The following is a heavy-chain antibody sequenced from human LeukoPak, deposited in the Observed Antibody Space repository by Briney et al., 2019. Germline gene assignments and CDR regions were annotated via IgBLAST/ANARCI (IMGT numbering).Heavy chain of an antibody. CDR2: ISGSGVNT. V-gene: IGHV3-23*01. Sequence: PGGSLRLSCAASGFTFGTYAMSWVRQAPGKGLEWVSLISGSGVNTYYTDSVKGRFTISRDNAKNSLYLQMSSLRAEDSAAYYCARGITCDYWGQGTLVTVSS. CDR3: ARGITCDY. CDR1: GFTFGTYA. J-gene: IGHJ4*02. D-gene: IGHD3-10*01.